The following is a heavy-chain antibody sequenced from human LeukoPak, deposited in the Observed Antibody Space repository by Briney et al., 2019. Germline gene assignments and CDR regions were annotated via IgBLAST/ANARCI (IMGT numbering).Heavy chain of an antibody. J-gene: IGHJ5*02. CDR1: GGSISSGGYY. Sequence: SQTLSLTCTVSGGSISSGGYYWSWIRQHPGKGLEWIGYIYYSGSTYYNPSLKSRVTISVDTSKNQVSLKLSSVTAADTAVYYCARDMGRVGWFDPWGQGTLVTVSS. V-gene: IGHV4-31*03. CDR3: ARDMGRVGWFDP. CDR2: IYYSGST. D-gene: IGHD3-10*01.